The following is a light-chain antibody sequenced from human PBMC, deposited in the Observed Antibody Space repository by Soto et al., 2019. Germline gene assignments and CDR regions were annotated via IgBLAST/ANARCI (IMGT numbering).Light chain of an antibody. Sequence: QSVLTQPPSASGTPGQRVTISCSGSSSNIGSNTIHWYQQLPGPAPKLLIYTNNQRPSGVPDRFSGSKPGTSASLAISGLKYEDEADYYCAAWDDSLNGVVFGGGTKLTVL. V-gene: IGLV1-44*01. J-gene: IGLJ2*01. CDR3: AAWDDSLNGVV. CDR1: SSNIGSNT. CDR2: TNN.